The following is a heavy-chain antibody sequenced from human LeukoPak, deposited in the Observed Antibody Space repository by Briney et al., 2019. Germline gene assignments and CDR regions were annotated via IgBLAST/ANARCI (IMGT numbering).Heavy chain of an antibody. CDR1: GGTFSSYV. D-gene: IGHD4-23*01. CDR2: IIPILGIA. CDR3: ARGPPYGGNFDY. J-gene: IGHJ4*02. V-gene: IGHV1-69*04. Sequence: SVKVSCKASGGTFSSYVISWVRQAPGQGLEWMGRIIPILGIANYAQKFQGRVTITADKSTSTAYMELSSLRSEDTAVYYCARGPPYGGNFDYWGQGTLVTVSS.